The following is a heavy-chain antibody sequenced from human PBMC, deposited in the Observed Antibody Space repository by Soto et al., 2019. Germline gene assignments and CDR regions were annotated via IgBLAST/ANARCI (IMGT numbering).Heavy chain of an antibody. CDR1: GYTFTGYY. J-gene: IGHJ1*01. D-gene: IGHD3-3*01. Sequence: ASVKVSCKXSGYTFTGYYMHWVRQAPGQGLEWMGWINPNSGGTNYAQKFQGWVTMTRDTSISTAYMELSRLRSDDTAVYYCARDQSPLGTIFGVAIKYFQHWGQGTLVTVSS. CDR2: INPNSGGT. CDR3: ARDQSPLGTIFGVAIKYFQH. V-gene: IGHV1-2*04.